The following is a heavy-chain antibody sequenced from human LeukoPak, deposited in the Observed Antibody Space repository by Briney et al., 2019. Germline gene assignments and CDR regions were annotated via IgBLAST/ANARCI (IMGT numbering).Heavy chain of an antibody. D-gene: IGHD3-22*01. J-gene: IGHJ4*02. CDR2: ISYDGSDK. CDR1: GFTISRYG. Sequence: GGSLRLSCVASGFTISRYGMHWVRQAPGKGLEWVAVISYDGSDKYYADSVKGRFTISRDNSKNTLFLQMNSLRAEDTAVYYCASSYYDSSGYYPDYWGQGTLVTVSS. CDR3: ASSYYDSSGYYPDY. V-gene: IGHV3-30*03.